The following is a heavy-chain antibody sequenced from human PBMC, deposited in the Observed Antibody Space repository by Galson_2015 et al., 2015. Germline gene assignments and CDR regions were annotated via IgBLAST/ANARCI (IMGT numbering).Heavy chain of an antibody. Sequence: LSLTCTVSGGSISSGSYYWSWIRQPAGKGLEWIGRIYTSGSTNYNPSLKSRVTISVDTSKNQFSLKLSSVTAADTAVYYCARGYKLDAYDYYGMDVWGQGTTVTVSS. J-gene: IGHJ6*02. CDR3: ARGYKLDAYDYYGMDV. CDR1: GGSISSGSYY. D-gene: IGHD1-1*01. V-gene: IGHV4-61*02. CDR2: IYTSGST.